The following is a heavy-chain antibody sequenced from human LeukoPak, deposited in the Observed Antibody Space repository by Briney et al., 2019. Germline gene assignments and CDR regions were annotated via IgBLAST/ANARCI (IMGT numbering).Heavy chain of an antibody. Sequence: SETLSLTCTVSGGSISSSSYYWGWTRQPPGKGLEWIGSIYYSGSTYYNPSLKSRVTISVDTSKNQFSLKLSSVTAADTAVYYCARRPQNSSGWIYYFDYWGQGTLVTVSS. CDR1: GGSISSSSYY. V-gene: IGHV4-39*01. D-gene: IGHD6-19*01. CDR2: IYYSGST. CDR3: ARRPQNSSGWIYYFDY. J-gene: IGHJ4*02.